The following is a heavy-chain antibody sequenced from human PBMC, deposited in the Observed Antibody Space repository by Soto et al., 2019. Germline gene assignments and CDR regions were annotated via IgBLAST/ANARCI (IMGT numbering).Heavy chain of an antibody. CDR3: ARDAAVGLFDY. D-gene: IGHD1-26*01. Sequence: GASVKVSCKASGYTFTSYGISWVRQAPGQGLEWMGWISANNGNTKYAQKFQGRVTMTTDTSTSTAYMEPRSLRSYDTAVYYCARDAAVGLFDYWGQGTLVTVSS. J-gene: IGHJ4*02. CDR1: GYTFTSYG. V-gene: IGHV1-18*01. CDR2: ISANNGNT.